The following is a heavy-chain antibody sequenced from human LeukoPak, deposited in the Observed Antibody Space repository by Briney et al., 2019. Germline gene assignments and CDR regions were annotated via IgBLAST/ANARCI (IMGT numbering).Heavy chain of an antibody. V-gene: IGHV4-61*01. J-gene: IGHJ4*02. D-gene: IGHD5-18*01. CDR3: AREREERGYSYGYNY. CDR1: GGSVSSGSYY. Sequence: SETLSLTCIVSGGSVSSGSYYWSWIRQPPGKGLEWIGYIYYSGSTNYNPSLKSRVTISVDTSKNQFSLKLSSVTAADTAVYYCAREREERGYSYGYNYWGQGTLVTVSS. CDR2: IYYSGST.